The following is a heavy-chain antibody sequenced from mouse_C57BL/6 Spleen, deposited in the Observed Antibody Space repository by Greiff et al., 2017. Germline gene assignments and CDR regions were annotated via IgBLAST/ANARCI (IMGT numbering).Heavy chain of an antibody. J-gene: IGHJ4*01. Sequence: QVQLQQSGAELMKPGASVKLSCKATGYTFTGYWIEWVKQRPGHGLEWIGEILPGSGSTNYNEKFKGKATFTADTSSNTAYMQLSSLTTEDSAIYYCATPITTIVGAHYAMDYWGQGTSVTVSS. D-gene: IGHD1-1*01. V-gene: IGHV1-9*01. CDR1: GYTFTGYW. CDR3: ATPITTIVGAHYAMDY. CDR2: ILPGSGST.